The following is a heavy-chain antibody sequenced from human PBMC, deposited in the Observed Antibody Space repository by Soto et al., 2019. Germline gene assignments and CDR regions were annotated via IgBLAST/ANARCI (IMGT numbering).Heavy chain of an antibody. CDR2: IYYSGST. CDR1: GGSISSYY. Sequence: QVQLQESGPGLVKPSETLSLTCTVSGGSISSYYWSWIRQPPGKGLEWIGHIYYSGSTNYNPSLKSRLIIQVDTSKNPFSLKLSSVTAADTAVYYCARGVLGYSYYMDVWGKGTTVTVSS. CDR3: ARGVLGYSYYMDV. J-gene: IGHJ6*03. V-gene: IGHV4-59*01. D-gene: IGHD2-8*01.